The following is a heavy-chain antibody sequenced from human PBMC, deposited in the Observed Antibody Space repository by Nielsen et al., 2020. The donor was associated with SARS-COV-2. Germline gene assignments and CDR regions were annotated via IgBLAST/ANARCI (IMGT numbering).Heavy chain of an antibody. V-gene: IGHV4-39*01. CDR3: ASLKTRYSRYMDV. CDR2: IYYSGST. CDR1: GGSISSSSYY. J-gene: IGHJ6*03. D-gene: IGHD6-13*01. Sequence: SETLSLTCTVSGGSISSSSYYWGWIRQPPGKGLEWIGSIYYSGSTYYNPSLKSRVTISVGTSKNQFSLKLSSVTAADTAVYYCASLKTRYSRYMDVWGKGTTVTVSS.